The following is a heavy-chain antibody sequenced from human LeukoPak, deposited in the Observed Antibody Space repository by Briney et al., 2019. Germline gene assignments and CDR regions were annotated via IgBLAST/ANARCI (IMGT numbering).Heavy chain of an antibody. J-gene: IGHJ4*02. CDR1: GFTFDDNA. V-gene: IGHV3-9*01. CDR2: ISWNSHII. D-gene: IGHD5-18*01. CDR3: VRVRGYSFGYFDY. Sequence: GGSLRLSCAASGFTFDDNAMHWVRQVPGKGLEWVSGISWNSHIIGYADSVKGRFTSSRDNAKNSLYLQMNSLRAEDTALYYCVRVRGYSFGYFDYWGQGTLVTVSS.